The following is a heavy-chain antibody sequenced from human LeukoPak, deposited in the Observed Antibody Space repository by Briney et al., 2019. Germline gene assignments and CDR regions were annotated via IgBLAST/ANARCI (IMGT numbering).Heavy chain of an antibody. D-gene: IGHD4-23*01. CDR2: IRRGSNGYTT. CDR3: TRDGGEGGNSAFDI. CDR1: GFSFSDYI. J-gene: IGHJ3*02. V-gene: IGHV3-72*01. Sequence: GSLRLSCAASGFSFSDYILDWVRQAPGKGLEWVGRIRRGSNGYTTEYAASVKGRFIISRDDSQNSLYLHMNSLKTEDTAVYHCTRDGGEGGNSAFDIWGQGTMVTVSS.